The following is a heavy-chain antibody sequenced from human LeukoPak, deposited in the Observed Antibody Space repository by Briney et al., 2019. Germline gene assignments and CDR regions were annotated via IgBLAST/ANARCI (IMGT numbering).Heavy chain of an antibody. Sequence: GASVKVSCKASGYTFTGYYMHWVRQAPGQGLEWMGWINPNSGGTNYAQKFQGRVTMTRDTSISTAYMELSRLRSDDTAVYYCARDPNPPYDCWSGYPTNYFDYWGQGTLVTVSS. CDR2: INPNSGGT. CDR3: ARDPNPPYDCWSGYPTNYFDY. D-gene: IGHD3-3*01. CDR1: GYTFTGYY. J-gene: IGHJ4*02. V-gene: IGHV1-2*02.